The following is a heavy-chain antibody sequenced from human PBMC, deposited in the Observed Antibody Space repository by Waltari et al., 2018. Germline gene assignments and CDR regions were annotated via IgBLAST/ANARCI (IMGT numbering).Heavy chain of an antibody. D-gene: IGHD6-13*01. V-gene: IGHV3-53*01. CDR2: IYSGGST. CDR3: ARGRASSPRPFDY. Sequence: EVQLVESGGGLIQPGGSLRLSCAASGFTVSSNYMSWVRQAPGKGLEWVSVIYSGGSTYYADSVKGRFTISRDNSKNTLYLQMNSLRAEDTAVYYCARGRASSPRPFDYWGQGTLVTVSS. J-gene: IGHJ4*02. CDR1: GFTVSSNY.